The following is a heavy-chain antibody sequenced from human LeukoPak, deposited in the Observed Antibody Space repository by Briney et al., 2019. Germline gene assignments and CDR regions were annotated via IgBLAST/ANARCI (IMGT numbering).Heavy chain of an antibody. J-gene: IGHJ5*02. D-gene: IGHD4-17*01. CDR3: ARGSNYGDSGWFDP. Sequence: PGGSLRLSCAASGFTFSSYGMHWVRQAPGKGLEWVAVIRYDGSNKYYADSVKGRFTISRDNSKNTLYLQMNSLRAEDTAVYYCARGSNYGDSGWFDPWGQGTLVTVSS. CDR1: GFTFSSYG. V-gene: IGHV3-33*01. CDR2: IRYDGSNK.